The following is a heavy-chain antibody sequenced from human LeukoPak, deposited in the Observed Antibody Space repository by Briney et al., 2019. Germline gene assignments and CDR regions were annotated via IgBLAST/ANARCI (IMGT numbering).Heavy chain of an antibody. D-gene: IGHD6-13*01. CDR1: GFTFDDYA. CDR2: ISWNSGSI. J-gene: IGHJ6*02. Sequence: GGSLRLSCAASGFTFDDYAMHWVRQAPGKGLEWVSGISWNSGSIGYADSVKGRFTISRDNAKNSLYLQMNSLRAEDTALYYCAKDIYSSSFSCMDVWGQGTTVTVSS. V-gene: IGHV3-9*01. CDR3: AKDIYSSSFSCMDV.